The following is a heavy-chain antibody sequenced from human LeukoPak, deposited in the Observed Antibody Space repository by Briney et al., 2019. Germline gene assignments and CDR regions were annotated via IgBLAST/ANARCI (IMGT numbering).Heavy chain of an antibody. CDR1: GFTFSNAW. CDR2: IKSKTDGGTT. V-gene: IGHV3-15*01. Sequence: GGSLRLSCAASGFTFSNAWMSWVRQAPGKGLEWVGRIKSKTDGGTTDYAAPVKGRFTISRDDSKNTLYLQMNSLKTEDTAVYYCTISRTTMVQGVIITFSPFDYWGQGTLVTVSS. D-gene: IGHD3-10*01. J-gene: IGHJ4*02. CDR3: TISRTTMVQGVIITFSPFDY.